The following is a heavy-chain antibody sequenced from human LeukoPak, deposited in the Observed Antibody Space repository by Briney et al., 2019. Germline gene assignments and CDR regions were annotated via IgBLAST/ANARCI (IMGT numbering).Heavy chain of an antibody. CDR1: GGSISSGSYY. Sequence: SETLSLTCTVSGGSISSGSYYWSWIRQPAGKGLEWIGRIYTSGSTNYNPSLKSRVTISVDTSKNQFSLKLSSVTAADTAVYYCARVGLGIAAANDYWGQGTLVTVSS. CDR2: IYTSGST. D-gene: IGHD6-13*01. CDR3: ARVGLGIAAANDY. V-gene: IGHV4-61*02. J-gene: IGHJ4*02.